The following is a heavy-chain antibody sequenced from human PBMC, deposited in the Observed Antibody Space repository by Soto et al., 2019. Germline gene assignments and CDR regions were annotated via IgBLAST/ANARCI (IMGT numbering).Heavy chain of an antibody. Sequence: QLQLQESGPGLVKPSETLSLTCTVSGGSISSSSYYWGWIRQPPGKGLEWIGRVYSSGSTYYNPSFQGPVTISLDTSKNQFSLMLSSVTASDTAVYYCATLWVGEGNYGGQGTLVTVSS. CDR1: GGSISSSSYY. V-gene: IGHV4-39*01. CDR3: ATLWVGEGNY. J-gene: IGHJ4*02. CDR2: VYSSGST. D-gene: IGHD3-10*01.